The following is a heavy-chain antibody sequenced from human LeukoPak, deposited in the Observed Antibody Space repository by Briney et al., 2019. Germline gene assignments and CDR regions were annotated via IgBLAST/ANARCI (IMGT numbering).Heavy chain of an antibody. CDR3: AKHLLSSGWYYFDY. CDR2: ISGSGGST. D-gene: IGHD6-19*01. J-gene: IGHJ4*02. V-gene: IGHV3-23*01. CDR1: GFTFSSYA. Sequence: GGSLRLSCAASGFTFSSYAMSWVRQAPGKGPEWVSAISGSGGSTYYADSVKGRFTISRDNSKNTLYLQMNSLRAEDTAVYYCAKHLLSSGWYYFDYWGQGTLVTVSS.